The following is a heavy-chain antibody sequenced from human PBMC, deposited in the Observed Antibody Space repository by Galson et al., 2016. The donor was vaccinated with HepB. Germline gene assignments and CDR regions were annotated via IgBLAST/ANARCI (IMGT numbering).Heavy chain of an antibody. D-gene: IGHD3-3*01. V-gene: IGHV1-69*13. CDR1: GDTSGSFT. J-gene: IGHJ2*01. CDR2: SMPIFGTT. CDR3: ALIIGGIPYWYFDL. Sequence: SVKVSCKASGDTSGSFTITWVRQAPGQGLEWIGGSMPIFGTTSYAQKFQGRVTITADESKRTGSMALRSLTSDDSAVYYCALIIGGIPYWYFDLWGRGTPVIVSS.